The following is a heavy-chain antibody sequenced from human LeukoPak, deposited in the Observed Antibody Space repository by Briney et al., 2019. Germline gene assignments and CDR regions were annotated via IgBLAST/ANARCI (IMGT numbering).Heavy chain of an antibody. Sequence: PSETLSLTCTVSGGSISSYYWSWIRQPPGKGLEGIGYIYYSGSTNYNPPPKSRVTISVDTSKNQFSLKLRSVTAADTAVYYCARTTEGYCRGRSCYSYYYYMDVWGKGTTVTVSS. D-gene: IGHD2-15*01. J-gene: IGHJ6*03. CDR3: ARTTEGYCRGRSCYSYYYYMDV. CDR1: GGSISSYY. V-gene: IGHV4-59*01. CDR2: IYYSGST.